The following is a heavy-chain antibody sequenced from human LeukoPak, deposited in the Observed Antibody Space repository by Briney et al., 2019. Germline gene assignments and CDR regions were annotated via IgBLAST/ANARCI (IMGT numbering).Heavy chain of an antibody. CDR1: GGTFSSYA. CDR2: IIPIFGTA. Sequence: SVKVSCKASGGTFSSYAISWVRQAPGQGLEWMGGIIPIFGTANYAQKFQGRVTITADESTSTAYVELSSLRSEDTAVYYCARRKSSWSWNNWFDPWGQGTLVTVSS. J-gene: IGHJ5*02. CDR3: ARRKSSWSWNNWFDP. D-gene: IGHD6-13*01. V-gene: IGHV1-69*13.